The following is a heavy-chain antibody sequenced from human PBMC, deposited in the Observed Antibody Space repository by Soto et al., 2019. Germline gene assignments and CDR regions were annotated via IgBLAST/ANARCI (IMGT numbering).Heavy chain of an antibody. CDR3: AKDYDYGDSLPFDY. J-gene: IGHJ4*02. CDR2: IIGIGDTA. D-gene: IGHD4-17*01. V-gene: IGHV3-23*01. CDR1: GFSFRAYG. Sequence: EVQLLEAGGGLVQPGGSLRLSCAASGFSFRAYGMSWVRQAPGKGLEWLSAIIGIGDTAYYADSVRGRFTISRDNSKNTLYLQLNDLGAEDTAIYYCAKDYDYGDSLPFDYWGQGTLVTVSS.